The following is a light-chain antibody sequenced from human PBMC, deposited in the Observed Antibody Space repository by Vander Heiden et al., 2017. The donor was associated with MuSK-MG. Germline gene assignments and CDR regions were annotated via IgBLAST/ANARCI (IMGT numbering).Light chain of an antibody. CDR2: WSS. Sequence: DIVMTLSPDSLPVSLGARATITCKSSQSVFSSSHNKHYFAWYQQTPGQPPRLRFDWSSAREYGGPDRFSGGGSGTEFTLTISSLQAEDVATYYCQQDIRKPETFGRGTKVEIK. J-gene: IGKJ4*02. CDR3: QQDIRKPET. CDR1: QSVFSSSHNKHY. V-gene: IGKV4-1*01.